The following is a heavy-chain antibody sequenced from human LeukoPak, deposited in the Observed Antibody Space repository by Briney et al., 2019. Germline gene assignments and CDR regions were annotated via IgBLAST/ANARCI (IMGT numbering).Heavy chain of an antibody. D-gene: IGHD2-2*01. Sequence: GGSLRLSCAASGFTFSSYWMSWVRQAPGKGLEWVANIKQDGSEKYYVDSVKGRFTISRDNAKNSLYLQMNSLRAEDTAVYYCAREWLWCSSTNCYPNFDYWGQGTLVTVSS. CDR1: GFTFSSYW. J-gene: IGHJ4*02. CDR2: IKQDGSEK. V-gene: IGHV3-7*01. CDR3: AREWLWCSSTNCYPNFDY.